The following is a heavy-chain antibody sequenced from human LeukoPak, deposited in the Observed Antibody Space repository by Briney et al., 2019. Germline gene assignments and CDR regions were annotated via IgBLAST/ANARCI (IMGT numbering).Heavy chain of an antibody. Sequence: SETLSLTCAVYGGSFSGYYWSWIRQPPGKGLEWIGEINHSGSTNYNPSLKSRVTISVDTSKNQFSLKLSSVTAADTAVYYCARVGVITAIVNYWGQGTLVTVSS. J-gene: IGHJ4*02. CDR3: ARVGVITAIVNY. CDR1: GGSFSGYY. CDR2: INHSGST. D-gene: IGHD3-10*01. V-gene: IGHV4-34*01.